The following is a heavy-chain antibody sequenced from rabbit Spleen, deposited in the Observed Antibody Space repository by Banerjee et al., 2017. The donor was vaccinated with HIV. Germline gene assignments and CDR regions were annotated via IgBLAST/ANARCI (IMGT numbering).Heavy chain of an antibody. Sequence: QEQLVESGGGLVQPGGSLKLSCKASGFDFSNYGVSWVRQAPGKGLEWIGYIEPIFGNTYYANWVNGRFTISSRNAQNTLYLQLSSLTAADTATYFCARDLVVVIGWNFNLWGPGTLVTVS. J-gene: IGHJ4*01. CDR3: ARDLVVVIGWNFNL. D-gene: IGHD8-1*01. V-gene: IGHV1S47*01. CDR2: IEPIFGNT. CDR1: GFDFSNYG.